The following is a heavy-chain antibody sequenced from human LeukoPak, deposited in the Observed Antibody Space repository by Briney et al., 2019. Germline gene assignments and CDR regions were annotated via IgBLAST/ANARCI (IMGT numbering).Heavy chain of an antibody. V-gene: IGHV5-51*01. Sequence: GESLKISCKGSGYSFTNYWIAWVRQMPGKGLEWMGIIYPGDSDTRYSPSFQGQVTISADKSISTAYLQWSSLKASDTAMYYCARRSGSFQGDYHFDYWGQGTLVTVSS. J-gene: IGHJ4*02. D-gene: IGHD1-26*01. CDR3: ARRSGSFQGDYHFDY. CDR2: IYPGDSDT. CDR1: GYSFTNYW.